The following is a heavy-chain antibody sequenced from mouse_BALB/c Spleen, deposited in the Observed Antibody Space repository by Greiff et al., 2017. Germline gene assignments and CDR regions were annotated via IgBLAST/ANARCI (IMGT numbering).Heavy chain of an antibody. Sequence: SGPELVKPGASVKIPCKASGYTFTDYNMDWVKQSHGKSLEWIGDINPNNGGTIYNQKFKGKATLTVDKSSSTAYMELRSLTSEDTAVYDCARRGYGNYAWFAYWGQGTLVTVSA. CDR2: INPNNGGT. J-gene: IGHJ3*01. D-gene: IGHD2-10*02. CDR3: ARRGYGNYAWFAY. CDR1: GYTFTDYN. V-gene: IGHV1-18*01.